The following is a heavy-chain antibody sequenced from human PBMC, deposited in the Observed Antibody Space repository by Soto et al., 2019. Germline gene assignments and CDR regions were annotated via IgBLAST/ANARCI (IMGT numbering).Heavy chain of an antibody. D-gene: IGHD6-13*01. CDR1: GESFSGYY. Sequence: PSETLSLTCAVYGESFSGYYWSWIRQSPEKGLEWIGEINHSGSTKHNPSLKSRVTISADTSKNQFSLKLTSVTAADTAVYYCARDMGSSTWAQGYWGQGTLVTVSS. V-gene: IGHV4-34*01. CDR2: INHSGST. J-gene: IGHJ4*02. CDR3: ARDMGSSTWAQGY.